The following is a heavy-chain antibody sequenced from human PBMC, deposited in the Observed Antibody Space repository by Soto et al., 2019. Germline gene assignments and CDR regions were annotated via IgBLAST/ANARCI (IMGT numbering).Heavy chain of an antibody. Sequence: PGGSLRLSCAASGFTFSRFWMKWVRQAPGKGLEWLANIKQDGSETYYVDSVKGRFTISRDNAKNSLYLQMNSLRVEDTAVYYCARDPRWEYRSSSDAFDIWGQGTMVTVSS. D-gene: IGHD6-6*01. J-gene: IGHJ3*02. CDR1: GFTFSRFW. CDR3: ARDPRWEYRSSSDAFDI. CDR2: IKQDGSET. V-gene: IGHV3-7*01.